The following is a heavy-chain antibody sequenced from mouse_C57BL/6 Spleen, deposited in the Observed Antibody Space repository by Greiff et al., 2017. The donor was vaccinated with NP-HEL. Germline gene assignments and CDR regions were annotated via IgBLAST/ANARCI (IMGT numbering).Heavy chain of an antibody. CDR2: IDPSDSYT. CDR1: GYTFTSYW. V-gene: IGHV1-50*01. J-gene: IGHJ3*01. D-gene: IGHD2-3*01. CDR3: ARSRWL. Sequence: VQLQQPGAELVKPGASVKLSCKASGYTFTSYWMQWVKQRPGQGLEWIGEIDPSDSYTNYNQKFKGKATLTVDTSSSTAYMQLSSLTSEDSAVYYCARSRWLWGQGTLVTVSA.